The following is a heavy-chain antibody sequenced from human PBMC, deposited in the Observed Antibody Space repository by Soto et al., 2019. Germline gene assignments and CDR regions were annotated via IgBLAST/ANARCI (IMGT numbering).Heavy chain of an antibody. J-gene: IGHJ2*01. CDR1: GGTFSSYA. D-gene: IGHD1-26*01. V-gene: IGHV1-69*12. CDR3: ARVRRVGATTDWYFDL. Sequence: QVQLVQSGAEVKKPGSSVKVSCKASGGTFSSYAISWVRQAPGQGLEWMGGIIPIFGTANYAQKFQGRVTITADESTSTAYMELSRLRSEDTAVYYCARVRRVGATTDWYFDLWGRGTLVTVSS. CDR2: IIPIFGTA.